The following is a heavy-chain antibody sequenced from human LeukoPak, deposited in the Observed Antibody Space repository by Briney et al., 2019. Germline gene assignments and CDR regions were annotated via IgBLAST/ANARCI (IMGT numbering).Heavy chain of an antibody. J-gene: IGHJ5*02. CDR2: IYYSGST. CDR3: ARVKTGYISQLGFDP. D-gene: IGHD1-1*01. CDR1: GGSISSNSYY. V-gene: IGHV4-39*07. Sequence: NPSETLSLTCTVSGGSISSNSYYWGWTRQPPGKGLEWIGSIYYSGSTYYNPSLKSRVTISVDTSKNQFSLKLSSVTAADTAVYYCARVKTGYISQLGFDPWGQGTLVTVSS.